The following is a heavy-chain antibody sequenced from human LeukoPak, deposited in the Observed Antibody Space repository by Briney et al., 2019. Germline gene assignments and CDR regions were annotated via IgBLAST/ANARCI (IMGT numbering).Heavy chain of an antibody. Sequence: SQTLSLTCTVSGGSISSGGYYWSWIRQHPGKGLEWIGYIYYSGSTYYNPSLKSRVTISVDTSKNQFSLKLSSVTATDTAVYYCARGVGFRYQLLSYWGQGTLVTVSS. J-gene: IGHJ4*02. V-gene: IGHV4-31*03. D-gene: IGHD2-2*01. CDR1: GGSISSGGYY. CDR3: ARGVGFRYQLLSY. CDR2: IYYSGST.